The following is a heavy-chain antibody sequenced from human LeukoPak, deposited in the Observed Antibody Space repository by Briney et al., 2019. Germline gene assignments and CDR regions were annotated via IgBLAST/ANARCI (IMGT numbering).Heavy chain of an antibody. D-gene: IGHD4-17*01. CDR1: GASIGSYF. CDR2: IYYGGGT. Sequence: PSETLSLTCTVSGASIGSYFWSWIRQPPGKGLEWIGYIYYGGGTNYNPSFESRITISVDTSKNRISLNLTSVTASDTAIYYCARERCDYDSDNWFDSWGQGTLVTVSS. V-gene: IGHV4-59*01. J-gene: IGHJ5*01. CDR3: ARERCDYDSDNWFDS.